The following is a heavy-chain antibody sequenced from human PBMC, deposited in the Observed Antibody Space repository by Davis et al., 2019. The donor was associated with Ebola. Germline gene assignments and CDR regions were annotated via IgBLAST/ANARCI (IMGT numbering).Heavy chain of an antibody. CDR1: GGSFSGYY. CDR3: ARGRRYSYGPPRY. CDR2: INHSGST. Sequence: GSLRLSCAVYGGSFSGYYWSWIRQSPGKGLEWIGEINHSGSTNYNPSLKSRVTISVDTSKNQFSLKLSSVTAADTAVYYCARGRRYSYGPPRYWGQGTLVTVSS. V-gene: IGHV4-34*01. D-gene: IGHD5-18*01. J-gene: IGHJ4*02.